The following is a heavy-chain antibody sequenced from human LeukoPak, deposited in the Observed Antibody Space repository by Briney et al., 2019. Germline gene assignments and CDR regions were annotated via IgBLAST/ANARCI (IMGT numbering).Heavy chain of an antibody. Sequence: PSETLSLTCAVSGGSISSGGYSWSWIRQPPGKGLEWIGYIYHSGSTYYNPSLKSRVTISVDRSKNQFSLKLSSVTAADTAVYYCARATSYGDYVDYWGQGTLVTVSS. V-gene: IGHV4-30-2*01. CDR2: IYHSGST. D-gene: IGHD4-17*01. CDR1: GGSISSGGYS. J-gene: IGHJ4*02. CDR3: ARATSYGDYVDY.